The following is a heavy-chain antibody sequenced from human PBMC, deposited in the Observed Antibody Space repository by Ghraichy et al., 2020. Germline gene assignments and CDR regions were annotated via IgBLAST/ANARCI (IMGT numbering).Heavy chain of an antibody. Sequence: GESLNISCAASGFTFSRYGMHWVRQAPGKGLEWVAVTSYDGNTKNYADSVKGRFTISRDNSKNTLYLQMNSLKPEDTAVFYCAKERDTSGYYSFRGDYYGMDVWGQGTTVTVSS. CDR1: GFTFSRYG. CDR2: TSYDGNTK. CDR3: AKERDTSGYYSFRGDYYGMDV. D-gene: IGHD3-22*01. V-gene: IGHV3-30*18. J-gene: IGHJ6*02.